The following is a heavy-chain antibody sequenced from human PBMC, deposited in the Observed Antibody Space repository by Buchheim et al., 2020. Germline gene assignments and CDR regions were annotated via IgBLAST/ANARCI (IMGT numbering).Heavy chain of an antibody. CDR1: GFTFSSYG. D-gene: IGHD6-19*01. J-gene: IGHJ4*02. CDR2: IWYDGSNK. V-gene: IGHV3-33*01. Sequence: QVQLVESGGGVVQPGRSLRLSCAASGFTFSSYGMHWVRQAPGKGLEWVAVIWYDGSNKYYADSVKGRFTISRDNSKNTLYLQMNSLRAEDTAVYYCARSGGWYSERDYFDYWGQGTL. CDR3: ARSGGWYSERDYFDY.